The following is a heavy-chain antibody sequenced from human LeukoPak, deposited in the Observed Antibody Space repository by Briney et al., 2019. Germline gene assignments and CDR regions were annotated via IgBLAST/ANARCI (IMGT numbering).Heavy chain of an antibody. Sequence: VASVKVSCKASGYTFTSYYMHWVRQAPGQGLEWMGIINPSGGSTSYAQKFQGRVTMTRDTSTSTVYMELSSLRSEDTAVYYCARDPVVVPAAIQADYYYYGMDVWGQGTTVTVSS. D-gene: IGHD2-2*02. V-gene: IGHV1-46*01. CDR1: GYTFTSYY. J-gene: IGHJ6*02. CDR2: INPSGGST. CDR3: ARDPVVVPAAIQADYYYYGMDV.